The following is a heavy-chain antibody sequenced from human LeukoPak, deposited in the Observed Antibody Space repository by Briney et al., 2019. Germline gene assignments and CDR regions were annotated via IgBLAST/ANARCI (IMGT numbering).Heavy chain of an antibody. CDR1: SGSFSGYY. Sequence: ASETLSLTCAVYSGSFSGYYWSWIRQPPGKGLEWIGEINHSGSTNYNPSLKSRVTISVDTSKNQFSLKLSSVTAADTAVYYCASRVGARPYNWFDPWGQGTLVTVSS. CDR3: ASRVGARPYNWFDP. J-gene: IGHJ5*02. CDR2: INHSGST. D-gene: IGHD1-26*01. V-gene: IGHV4-34*01.